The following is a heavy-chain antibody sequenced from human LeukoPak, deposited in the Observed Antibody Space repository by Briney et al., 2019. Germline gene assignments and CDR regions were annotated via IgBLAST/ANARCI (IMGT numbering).Heavy chain of an antibody. Sequence: SETLSLTCTVSGGSISSGSYYWGWIRQPPGKGLEWIGSIYYSGSTYYNPSLKSRVTISVDTSKNQFSLKLRFVTAADTAVYYCARPFYSSSSGFDYWGQGTLVTVSS. D-gene: IGHD6-6*01. CDR2: IYYSGST. CDR3: ARPFYSSSSGFDY. V-gene: IGHV4-39*01. CDR1: GGSISSGSYY. J-gene: IGHJ4*02.